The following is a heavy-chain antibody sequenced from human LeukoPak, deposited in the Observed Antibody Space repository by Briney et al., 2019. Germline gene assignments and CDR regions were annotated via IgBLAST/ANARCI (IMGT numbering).Heavy chain of an antibody. CDR2: IKSKNVGGTT. Sequence: TGGSLRLSCAASGFTFNNAWMNWVRQAPGKGLEWVGHIKSKNVGGTTDYAAPVKGRFTISRDDSKNTVYLQMNSLKIEDTAVYYCTSHAAFDPWGQGTLVTVSS. V-gene: IGHV3-15*01. J-gene: IGHJ5*02. CDR3: TSHAAFDP. CDR1: GFTFNNAW.